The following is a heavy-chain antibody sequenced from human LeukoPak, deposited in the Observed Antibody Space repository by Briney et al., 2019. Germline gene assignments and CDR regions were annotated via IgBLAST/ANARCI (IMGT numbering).Heavy chain of an antibody. Sequence: ASVKVFCKASGGTFSSYAISWVRQAPGQGREWMGGIIPIFGTANYAQKFQGRVTITAAEPTSTAYMELSSLRSEDTAVYYCATDGSPAVAGLDYWGQGTLVTVSS. CDR1: GGTFSSYA. V-gene: IGHV1-69*13. CDR2: IIPIFGTA. J-gene: IGHJ4*02. D-gene: IGHD6-19*01. CDR3: ATDGSPAVAGLDY.